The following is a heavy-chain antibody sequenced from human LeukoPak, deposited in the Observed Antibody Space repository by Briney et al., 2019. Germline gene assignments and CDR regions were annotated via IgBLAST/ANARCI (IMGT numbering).Heavy chain of an antibody. J-gene: IGHJ4*02. D-gene: IGHD6-13*01. CDR3: RGSSRTFDY. V-gene: IGHV3-7*01. CDR1: GFNFSSYW. Sequence: GGSLRLSCASSGFNFSSYWMSLVRQAPGKGLEWVANIKQDGSEEYYVDSVKGRFTISRDNAKASLYLQMNSLRAEDTAVYYCRGSSRTFDYWGQGALVTVSS. CDR2: IKQDGSEE.